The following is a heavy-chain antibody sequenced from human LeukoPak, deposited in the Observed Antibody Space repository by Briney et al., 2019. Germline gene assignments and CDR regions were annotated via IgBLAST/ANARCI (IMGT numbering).Heavy chain of an antibody. Sequence: PGGSLRLSCAASGFTFRNYWMSWVRQAPGKGLEWVANIKEDGSEKHYVDSVKGRFTISRDNAKNSLYLQMNSLRAEDTAVYYCAKGSSFLYYFDYWGQGTLVTVSS. CDR3: AKGSSFLYYFDY. CDR2: IKEDGSEK. D-gene: IGHD6-13*01. J-gene: IGHJ4*02. CDR1: GFTFRNYW. V-gene: IGHV3-7*01.